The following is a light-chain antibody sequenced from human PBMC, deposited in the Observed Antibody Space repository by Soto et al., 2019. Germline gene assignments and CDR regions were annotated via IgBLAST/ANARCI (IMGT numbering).Light chain of an antibody. CDR1: QGISRS. CDR2: RAS. J-gene: IGKJ1*01. CDR3: QWYNTYSGT. Sequence: IQMTQSPSSVSASVGDRVTISCQASQGISRSLAWYQQKPGKAPKLLIYRASTLQSGVPSRFSASGSGTEFILTISSLQPDDFATYYCQWYNTYSGTFGQGTKVDIK. V-gene: IGKV1-5*03.